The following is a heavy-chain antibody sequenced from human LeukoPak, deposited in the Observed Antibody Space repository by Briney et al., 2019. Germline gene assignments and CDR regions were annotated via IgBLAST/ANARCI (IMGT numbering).Heavy chain of an antibody. J-gene: IGHJ3*02. Sequence: GESLKISCKGSGYSFTSYWIGRVRQMPGTGLEWMGIIYPGDSDTRYSPSFQGQVTISADKSISTAYLRWSSLKASDTAMYYCVRQSDVAFDIWGQGTMVTVSS. CDR2: IYPGDSDT. V-gene: IGHV5-51*01. CDR1: GYSFTSYW. CDR3: VRQSDVAFDI.